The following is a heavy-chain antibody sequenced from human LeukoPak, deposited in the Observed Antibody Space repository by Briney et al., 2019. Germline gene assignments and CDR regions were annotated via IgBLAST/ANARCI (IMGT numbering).Heavy chain of an antibody. D-gene: IGHD2-2*01. CDR3: ARDGSGGDYQFYFYMDV. Sequence: GGSLRLSCEASGFTFGSFAMSWVRQAPGKGLEWLSGISASGHYIYNADSVKGRFTISRDNSKNTLYIEMNSLRAEDTAVYYCARDGSGGDYQFYFYMDVWGKGTTVTVSS. V-gene: IGHV3-23*01. CDR1: GFTFGSFA. J-gene: IGHJ6*03. CDR2: ISASGHYI.